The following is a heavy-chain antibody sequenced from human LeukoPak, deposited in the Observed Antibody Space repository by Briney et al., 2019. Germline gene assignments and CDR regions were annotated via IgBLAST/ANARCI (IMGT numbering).Heavy chain of an antibody. CDR1: GFSVSGYW. Sequence: GGSLRLSCAVSGFSVSGYWMTWVRQAPGKGLEWVANIKQDGSEKNCVDSVEGRFTISRDNAENSLFLQMNSLRVEDTAVYYCAREWQGGIAAAGTRIEGDYWGQGTLVAVSS. CDR2: IKQDGSEK. D-gene: IGHD6-13*01. V-gene: IGHV3-7*01. J-gene: IGHJ4*02. CDR3: AREWQGGIAAAGTRIEGDY.